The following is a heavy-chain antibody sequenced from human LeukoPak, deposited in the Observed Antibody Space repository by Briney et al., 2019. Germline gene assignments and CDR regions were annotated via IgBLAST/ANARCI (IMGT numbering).Heavy chain of an antibody. V-gene: IGHV3-11*06. Sequence: GGSLRLSCAASGFTFSDYYMSWIRQAPGKGLEWVSYISSSSSYTNYADSVKGRFTISRDNAKNSLYLQMNSLRAEDTAVYYCARASTTVTPYYCYDMDVWGKGTTVTVSS. CDR1: GFTFSDYY. J-gene: IGHJ6*04. CDR3: ARASTTVTPYYCYDMDV. CDR2: ISSSSSYT. D-gene: IGHD4-17*01.